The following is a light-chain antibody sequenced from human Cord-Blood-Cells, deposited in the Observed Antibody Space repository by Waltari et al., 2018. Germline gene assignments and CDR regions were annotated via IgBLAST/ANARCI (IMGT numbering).Light chain of an antibody. CDR3: CSDAGSYMVV. V-gene: IGLV2-11*01. Sequence: QSALTQPRSVSGSPGQSVTISCTGTSSDVGGYNYVSWYQQHPGKAPKLMIYEVSKRPAGFPDRSAGSKGGNAAAPTISGLQAEEAADYYCCSDAGSYMVVFGGGTKLTVL. CDR2: EVS. J-gene: IGLJ2*01. CDR1: SSDVGGYNY.